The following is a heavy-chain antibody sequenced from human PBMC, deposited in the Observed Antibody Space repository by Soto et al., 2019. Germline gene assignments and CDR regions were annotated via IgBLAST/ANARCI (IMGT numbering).Heavy chain of an antibody. Sequence: PSETLSLTCTVSGGSISSYYWSWIRQPPGKGLEWIGYIYYSGSTNYNPSLKSRVTISVNTSKNQFSLKLTSVTAADTAVYYCARTPIAAAGAYYFDYWGQGTLVTVS. J-gene: IGHJ4*02. CDR2: IYYSGST. D-gene: IGHD6-13*01. CDR3: ARTPIAAAGAYYFDY. CDR1: GGSISSYY. V-gene: IGHV4-59*01.